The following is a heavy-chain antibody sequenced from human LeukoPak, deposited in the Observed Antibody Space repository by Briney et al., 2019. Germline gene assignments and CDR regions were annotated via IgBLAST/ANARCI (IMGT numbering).Heavy chain of an antibody. V-gene: IGHV4-59*01. CDR1: GGSISSCY. Sequence: SETLSLTCTVSGGSISSCYWSWIRQPPGKGLEWIGYIYYSGTTNYNPSLKSRVTISVDTSKNQFSLKLNSVTPADTAVYYCARGFGYFDWFPVYWGQGTLVTVSS. D-gene: IGHD3-9*01. CDR2: IYYSGTT. J-gene: IGHJ4*02. CDR3: ARGFGYFDWFPVY.